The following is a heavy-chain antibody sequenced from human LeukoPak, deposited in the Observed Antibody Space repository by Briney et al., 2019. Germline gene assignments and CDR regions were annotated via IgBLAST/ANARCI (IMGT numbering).Heavy chain of an antibody. J-gene: IGHJ5*02. D-gene: IGHD6-13*01. CDR3: ARDVSASGTRGWFDP. V-gene: IGHV4-4*02. CDR1: GGSISSSNW. CDR2: IYHSGST. Sequence: SETLSLTCAVSGGSISSSNWWSWVRQPPGKGLEWIGEIYHSGSTNYNPSLKSRVTISVDKSKNQFSLKLSSVTAADTAVYYCARDVSASGTRGWFDPWGQGTLVTVSS.